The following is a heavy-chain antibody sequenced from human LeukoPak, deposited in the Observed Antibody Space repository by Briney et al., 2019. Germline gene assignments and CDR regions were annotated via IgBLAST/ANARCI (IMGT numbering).Heavy chain of an antibody. J-gene: IGHJ4*02. Sequence: GGSLRLSCAASGFTLSNAWMSWVCQAPGKGLEWDGRIKSKTDGGTTDYAAPVKGRFTISRDDSKNTLYLQMNSLKTEDTAVYYCYSSSWDYYFDYWGQGTLVTVSS. D-gene: IGHD6-13*01. CDR3: YSSSWDYYFDY. CDR1: GFTLSNAW. V-gene: IGHV3-15*01. CDR2: IKSKTDGGTT.